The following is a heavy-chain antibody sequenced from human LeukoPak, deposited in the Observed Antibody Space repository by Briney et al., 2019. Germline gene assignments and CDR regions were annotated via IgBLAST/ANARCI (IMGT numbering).Heavy chain of an antibody. CDR3: AKGSRVETRSEYYFDY. D-gene: IGHD2-21*02. J-gene: IGHJ4*02. CDR2: ISGSGGST. CDR1: GFTFSSYA. Sequence: PGGSLRLSCAASGFTFSSYAMSWVRQAPGKGLEWVSAISGSGGSTYYADSVKGRFTISRDNSKNTLYLQMNSLRAEDTAVYYCAKGSRVETRSEYYFDYWGQGTLVTVSS. V-gene: IGHV3-23*01.